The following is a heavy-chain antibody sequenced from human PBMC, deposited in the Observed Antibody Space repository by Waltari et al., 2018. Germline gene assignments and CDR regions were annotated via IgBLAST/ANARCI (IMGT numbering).Heavy chain of an antibody. V-gene: IGHV1-69*01. J-gene: IGHJ3*02. CDR3: ARSAHTYCGGDCYSPLDAFDI. CDR2: IIPSFGTA. Sequence: QVQLVQSGAEVKKPGSSVKVSCKASGGTFSSYAISWVRQDPGQGLAWMGGIIPSFGTANYAQKVQGRFTITADESTSTAYMELSSLRSEDTAVYYCARSAHTYCGGDCYSPLDAFDIWGQGTMVTVSS. CDR1: GGTFSSYA. D-gene: IGHD2-21*02.